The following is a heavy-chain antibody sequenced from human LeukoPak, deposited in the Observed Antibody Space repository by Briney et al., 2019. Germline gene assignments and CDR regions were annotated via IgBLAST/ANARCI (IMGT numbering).Heavy chain of an antibody. V-gene: IGHV4-34*01. CDR3: ARGYSGYDFGEYDAFDI. CDR1: GGSFSGYY. CDR2: INHSGST. Sequence: SQTLSLTCAVYGGSFSGYYWSWIRHPPGKGLEWIGEINHSGSTNYNPSLKSRLAISVDTSKNQFSLKLSSVTAADTAVYYCARGYSGYDFGEYDAFDIWGQGTMVTVSS. D-gene: IGHD5-12*01. J-gene: IGHJ3*02.